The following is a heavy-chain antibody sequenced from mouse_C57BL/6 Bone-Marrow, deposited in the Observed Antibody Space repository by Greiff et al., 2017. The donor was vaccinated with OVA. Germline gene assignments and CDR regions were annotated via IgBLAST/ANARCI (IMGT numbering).Heavy chain of an antibody. CDR3: AKLAGAY. Sequence: VHLVESGGGLVKPGGSLQLSCAASGFTFRDYGMHWVRQAPEKGLEWVAYISSGSSTLYYADTVKGRFTITRDKAKNTLFLQMTSLRSEDTDMYYCAKLAGAYWGQGTLVTVSA. V-gene: IGHV5-17*01. CDR2: ISSGSSTL. CDR1: GFTFRDYG. J-gene: IGHJ3*01.